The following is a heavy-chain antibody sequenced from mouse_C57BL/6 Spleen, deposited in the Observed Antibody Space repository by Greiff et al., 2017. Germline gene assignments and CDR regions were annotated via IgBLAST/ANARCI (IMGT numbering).Heavy chain of an antibody. CDR1: GYTFTSYW. CDR2: IDPSDSET. D-gene: IGHD1-1*01. CDR3: GKGGGELLRFDY. Sequence: QVQLQQPGAELVRPGSSVKLSCKASGYTFTSYWMHWVKQRPIQGLEWIGNIDPSDSETHYNQKFKDKATLTVDKSSSTAYMQLSSLTSEDSAVYSWGKGGGELLRFDYWGQGTTLTVSS. V-gene: IGHV1-52*01. J-gene: IGHJ2*01.